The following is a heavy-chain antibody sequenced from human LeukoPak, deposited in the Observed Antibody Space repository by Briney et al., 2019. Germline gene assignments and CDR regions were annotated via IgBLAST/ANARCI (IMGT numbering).Heavy chain of an antibody. V-gene: IGHV4-4*07. CDR1: GVSINTYY. CDR2: IYVSGSM. D-gene: IGHD3-3*01. CDR3: ARDSGYYYSPFDP. J-gene: IGHJ5*02. Sequence: PSETLSLTCTVSGVSINTYYWSWIRQPAGKGLEWIGRIYVSGSMNYNPSLKSRVTLSMDMSKNQFSLLLNSVTAADTAVYHCARDSGYYYSPFDPWGQGILVTVSS.